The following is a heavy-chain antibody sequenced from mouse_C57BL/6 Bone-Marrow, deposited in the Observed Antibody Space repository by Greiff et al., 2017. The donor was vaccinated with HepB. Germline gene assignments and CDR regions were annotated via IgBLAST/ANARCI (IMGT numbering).Heavy chain of an antibody. CDR3: ARLGFDY. V-gene: IGHV5-12*01. J-gene: IGHJ2*01. CDR2: ISNGGGST. Sequence: EVMLVESGGGLVQPGGSLKLSCAASGFTFSDYYMYWVRQTPEKRLEWVAYISNGGGSTYYPDTVKGRFTISRDNAKNTLCLQMSRLKSEDTAMYYCARLGFDYWGQGTTLTVSS. CDR1: GFTFSDYY.